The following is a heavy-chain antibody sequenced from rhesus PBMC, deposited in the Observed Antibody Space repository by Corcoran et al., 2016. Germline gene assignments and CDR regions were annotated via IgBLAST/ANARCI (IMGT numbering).Heavy chain of an antibody. CDR1: GYSISSGYG. Sequence: QLQLQESGPGLVKPSETLSLTCAVSGYSISSGYGWSWIRQPPGKGLEWIGYLSYSGSTSYNPSLKSRVTSSRDTAKNQFSLKLSSVTAVDTAVYYCARGGTGVIIIFDYWGQGVLVTVSS. D-gene: IGHD3-34*01. CDR3: ARGGTGVIIIFDY. CDR2: LSYSGST. V-gene: IGHV4-122*02. J-gene: IGHJ4*01.